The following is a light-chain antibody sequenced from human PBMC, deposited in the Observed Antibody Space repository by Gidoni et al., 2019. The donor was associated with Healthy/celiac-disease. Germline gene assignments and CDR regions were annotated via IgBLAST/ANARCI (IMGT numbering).Light chain of an antibody. CDR2: GAS. CDR3: QQYYNWPLT. J-gene: IGKJ4*01. V-gene: IGKV3-15*01. Sequence: EIVITQTPATLSVSPGERATLSCRASQSVNSNLAWYQQKPGHAPRLLIYGASTRATGIPARFSGSGSGTEFTLTISSLQSEDFAVYYCQQYYNWPLTFGRGTKVEIK. CDR1: QSVNSN.